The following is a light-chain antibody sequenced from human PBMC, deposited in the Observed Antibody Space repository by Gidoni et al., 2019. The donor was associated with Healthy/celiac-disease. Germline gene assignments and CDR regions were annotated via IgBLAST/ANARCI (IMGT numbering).Light chain of an antibody. CDR1: SPNTGADYD. Sequence: QSVLPQPPSLSGAPAQSVTISCPGSSPNTGADYDVHWYQQPPGTAPKLHVHGNSNRPSGVPDRVSGSKTGTSASLAIAGLQAEDEADYYCQYYDSRPGVVFGGGTKLTGL. J-gene: IGLJ2*01. V-gene: IGLV1-40*01. CDR2: GNS. CDR3: QYYDSRPGVV.